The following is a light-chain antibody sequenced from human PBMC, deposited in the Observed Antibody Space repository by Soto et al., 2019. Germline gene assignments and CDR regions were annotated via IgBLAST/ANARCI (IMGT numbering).Light chain of an antibody. CDR3: QQYRRNSRT. CDR1: KSFXSR. J-gene: IGKJ1*01. Sequence: TQMTQWSFTRPAAVGGRPRITCRACKSFXSRFVWYQGKPGKAPKVRXYYASSLERGVPSRFGGSGSGTALTLTISRLHPDDFATYYCQQYRRNSRTFGQGTKVDIK. V-gene: IGKV1-5*01. CDR2: YAS.